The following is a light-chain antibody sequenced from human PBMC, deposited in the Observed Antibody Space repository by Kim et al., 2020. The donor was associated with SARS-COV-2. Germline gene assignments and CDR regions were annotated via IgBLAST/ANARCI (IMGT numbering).Light chain of an antibody. CDR3: QAWDGRTHNYV. Sequence: SYELTQPPSVSVSPGQTASITCSGYKLGDKYVSWYQQKPGLSPVVVIYQDNQRPSGIPERFSGSNSGNTAALTISGTQAMDEADYYCQAWDGRTHNYVFGAGTKVTVL. V-gene: IGLV3-1*01. CDR2: QDN. J-gene: IGLJ1*01. CDR1: KLGDKY.